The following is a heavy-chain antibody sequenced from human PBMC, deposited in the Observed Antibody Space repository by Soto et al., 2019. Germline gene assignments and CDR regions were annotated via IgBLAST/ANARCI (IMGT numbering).Heavy chain of an antibody. CDR2: ISYDGSNK. CDR3: ARWGITMIVVVIRCFDY. J-gene: IGHJ4*02. D-gene: IGHD3-22*01. Sequence: GGSLRLSCAASGFTFSSYAMHWVRQAPGKGLEWVAVISYDGSNKYYADSVKGRFTISRDNSKNTLYLQMNSLRAEDTAVYYCARWGITMIVVVIRCFDYWGQGT. CDR1: GFTFSSYA. V-gene: IGHV3-30-3*01.